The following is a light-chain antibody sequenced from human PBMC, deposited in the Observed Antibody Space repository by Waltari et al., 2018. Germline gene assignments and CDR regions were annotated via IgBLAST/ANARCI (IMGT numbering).Light chain of an antibody. CDR2: DAS. CDR1: QSVSSY. V-gene: IGKV3-11*01. Sequence: IVLTQSPATLSLSPGERATLDCRASQSVSSYLAWYQQKPGQAPRLLIYDASNRATGIPARFSGSGSGTDFTLTISSLEPEDFAVYYCQQRSNWPLTFGGGTKVEIK. J-gene: IGKJ4*01. CDR3: QQRSNWPLT.